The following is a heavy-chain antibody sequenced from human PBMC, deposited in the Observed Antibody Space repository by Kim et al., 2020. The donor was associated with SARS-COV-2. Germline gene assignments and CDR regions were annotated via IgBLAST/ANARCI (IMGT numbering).Heavy chain of an antibody. CDR2: IYHSGST. CDR3: ARDLDDILTGYDY. V-gene: IGHV4-38-2*02. D-gene: IGHD3-9*01. Sequence: SETLSLTCTVSGYSISSGYYWGWIRQPPGKGLEWIGSIYHSGSTYYNPSLKSRVTISVDTSKNQFSLKLSSVTAADTAVYYCARDLDDILTGYDYWGQGTLVTVSS. J-gene: IGHJ4*02. CDR1: GYSISSGYY.